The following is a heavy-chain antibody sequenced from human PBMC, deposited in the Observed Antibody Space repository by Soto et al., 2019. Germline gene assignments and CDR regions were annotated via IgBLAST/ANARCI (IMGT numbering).Heavy chain of an antibody. D-gene: IGHD3-3*01. V-gene: IGHV4-59*01. CDR2: IYYSGST. J-gene: IGHJ4*02. CDR1: GGSISSYY. Sequence: SETLSLTCTVSGGSISSYYWSWIRQPPGKGLEWIGYIYYSGSTNYNPSLKSRVTISVDTSKNQFSLKLSSVTAADTAVYYCARDNNNRGLLEYCPRIDVWGQGTLVTVSS. CDR3: ARDNNNRGLLEYCPRIDV.